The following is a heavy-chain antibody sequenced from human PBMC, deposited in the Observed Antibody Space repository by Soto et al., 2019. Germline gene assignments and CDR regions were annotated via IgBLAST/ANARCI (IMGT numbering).Heavy chain of an antibody. CDR2: ISYDGSNK. V-gene: IGHV3-30-3*01. J-gene: IGHJ4*02. D-gene: IGHD3-16*01. CDR1: GFTFSNYG. Sequence: QVQLVESGGGVVQPGRSLRLSCAAYGFTFSNYGMHWVRQAPGKGLKWVAVISYDGSNKYYADSVKGRFTISRDNSKNTLYLQMNSLRAEDTAVYYCARGRDYLGGDFDYWGQGTLVTVSS. CDR3: ARGRDYLGGDFDY.